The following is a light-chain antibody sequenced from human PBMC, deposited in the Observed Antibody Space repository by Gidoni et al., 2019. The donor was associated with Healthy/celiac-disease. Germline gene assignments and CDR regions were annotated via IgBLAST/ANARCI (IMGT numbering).Light chain of an antibody. CDR2: GAS. Sequence: EIVMTQSPATLSVSPGERATISCRASQSVSSNLAWYQQKPGQAPRLLIYGASTRATGIPARFSGSGSGTEFTLTISSLQSEDFAVYYCQQYNNWPITFGPGTKVEIK. CDR1: QSVSSN. J-gene: IGKJ3*01. V-gene: IGKV3-15*01. CDR3: QQYNNWPIT.